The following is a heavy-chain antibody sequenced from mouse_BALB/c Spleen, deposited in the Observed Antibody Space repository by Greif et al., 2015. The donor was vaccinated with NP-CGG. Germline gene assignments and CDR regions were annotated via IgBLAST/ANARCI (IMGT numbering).Heavy chain of an antibody. Sequence: VQLQESGAELVKPGASVKLSCKASGYTFTSYYMYWVKQRPGQGLEWIGEINPSNGGTNFNEKFKSKATLTVDKSSSTAYMQLSSLTSEDSAVYYCTRGNWDYFDYWGQGTTLTVSS. CDR2: INPSNGGT. V-gene: IGHV1S81*02. CDR3: TRGNWDYFDY. D-gene: IGHD4-1*01. CDR1: GYTFTSYY. J-gene: IGHJ2*01.